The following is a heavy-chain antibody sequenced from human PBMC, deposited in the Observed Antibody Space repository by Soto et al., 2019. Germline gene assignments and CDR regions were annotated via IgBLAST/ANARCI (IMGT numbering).Heavy chain of an antibody. CDR1: GGSMSEYF. CDR2: IYYLGST. D-gene: IGHD3-10*01. CDR3: ARDGYDGSGSPYPDY. J-gene: IGHJ4*02. V-gene: IGHV4-59*01. Sequence: SETLSLTCSVSGGSMSEYFWSWIRQSPGKGLKWIGYIYYLGSTDYNPSLKSRVTISVDTSKRQFSLRLTSVTAADTAVYYCARDGYDGSGSPYPDYWGPGTQVTVSS.